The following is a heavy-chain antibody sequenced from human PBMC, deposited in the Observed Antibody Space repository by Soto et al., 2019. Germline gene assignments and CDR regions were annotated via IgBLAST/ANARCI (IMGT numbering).Heavy chain of an antibody. CDR2: IIPILGKP. CDR1: GDAFKTYS. D-gene: IGHD3-16*01. J-gene: IGHJ4*02. Sequence: QVQPVQSGAEVKKPGSSVKVSCKSSGDAFKTYSVSWVRQAPGQGLEWMGGIIPILGKPMYAQKFQERGANTADESTSTVILEVTSLISEATAIYYCARLWGIADHDSWGQGTRVIVSS. CDR3: ARLWGIADHDS. V-gene: IGHV1-69*12.